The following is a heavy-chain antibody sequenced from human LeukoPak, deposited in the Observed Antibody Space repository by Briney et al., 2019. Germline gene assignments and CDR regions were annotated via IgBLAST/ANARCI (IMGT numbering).Heavy chain of an antibody. J-gene: IGHJ5*02. CDR2: ISGNGRGT. Sequence: PGGSLRLSCSASGFPFTDYSMHWVRQAPGKGLDYISAISGNGRGTYYADSVKGRFTISRDNSKNTLYLQMSSPRPEDTAVYYCVKGSYSDYDRNWFDPWGQGTLVTVSA. CDR1: GFPFTDYS. CDR3: VKGSYSDYDRNWFDP. V-gene: IGHV3-64D*06. D-gene: IGHD5-12*01.